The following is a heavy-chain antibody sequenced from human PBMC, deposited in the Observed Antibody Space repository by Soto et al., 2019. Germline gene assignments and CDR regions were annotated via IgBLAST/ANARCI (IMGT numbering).Heavy chain of an antibody. V-gene: IGHV4-59*08. Sequence: PSETLSLTCTVSGGSISSYYWSWIRQPPGKGLEWIGYIYYSGSTNYNPSLKSRVTISVDTSKNQFSLKLSSVTAADTAVYYCASAGIAAAGTDAFDIWGQGTMVTVSS. CDR1: GGSISSYY. J-gene: IGHJ3*02. CDR2: IYYSGST. D-gene: IGHD6-13*01. CDR3: ASAGIAAAGTDAFDI.